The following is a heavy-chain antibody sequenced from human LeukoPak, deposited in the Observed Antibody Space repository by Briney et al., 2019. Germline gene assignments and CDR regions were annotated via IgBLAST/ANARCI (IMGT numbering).Heavy chain of an antibody. Sequence: SVKVSCKASGGTFSSYAISWVRQAPGQGLEWMGRIIPILGIANYAQKFQGRVTITADKSTSTAYMELSSLRSEDTAVYYCAGDTSTGYYIGVFDYWGQGTLVTVSS. CDR1: GGTFSSYA. V-gene: IGHV1-69*04. CDR3: AGDTSTGYYIGVFDY. CDR2: IIPILGIA. J-gene: IGHJ4*02. D-gene: IGHD3-9*01.